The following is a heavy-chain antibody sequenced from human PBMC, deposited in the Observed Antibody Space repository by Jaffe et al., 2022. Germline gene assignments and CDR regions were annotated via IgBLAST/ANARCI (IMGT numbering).Heavy chain of an antibody. D-gene: IGHD3-16*01. V-gene: IGHV3-23*01. CDR2: IRLSGGRT. CDR3: VKGTEAAYGLFDY. Sequence: EVQLLESGGGLVQPGGSLRLSCAVSGFTVSTYPMSWVRQAPGKGLEWVSSIRLSGGRTNYADSVKGRFTISRDDSKNTVYLQMNSLRAEDTAVYYCVKGTEAAYGLFDYWGQGTLVAVSS. J-gene: IGHJ4*02. CDR1: GFTVSTYP.